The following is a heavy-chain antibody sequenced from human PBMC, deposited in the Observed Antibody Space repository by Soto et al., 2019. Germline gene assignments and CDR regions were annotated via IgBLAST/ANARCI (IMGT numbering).Heavy chain of an antibody. V-gene: IGHV3-11*06. CDR2: ISSSSSYT. CDR3: ASTYYYDSSGYPLSFDY. CDR1: GFTFSDYY. J-gene: IGHJ4*02. D-gene: IGHD3-22*01. Sequence: GGSLRLSCAASGFTFSDYYMSWIRQAPGKGLEWVSYISSSSSYTNYADSVKGRFTISRDNAKNSLHLQMNSLRAEDTAVYYCASTYYYDSSGYPLSFDYWGQGTLVTVSS.